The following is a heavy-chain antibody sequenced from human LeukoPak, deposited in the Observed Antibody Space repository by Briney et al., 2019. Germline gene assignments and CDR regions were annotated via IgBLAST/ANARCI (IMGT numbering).Heavy chain of an antibody. V-gene: IGHV1-46*01. J-gene: IGHJ4*02. Sequence: ASVKVSCKASGYTFTSYYMHWVRQAPGQGLEWMGIINPSGGSTSYAQKFQGRVTITRDTSASTAYMELSSLRSEDTAVYYCARGALIVPLDYWGQGTLVTVSS. CDR1: GYTFTSYY. CDR2: INPSGGST. CDR3: ARGALIVPLDY. D-gene: IGHD3-22*01.